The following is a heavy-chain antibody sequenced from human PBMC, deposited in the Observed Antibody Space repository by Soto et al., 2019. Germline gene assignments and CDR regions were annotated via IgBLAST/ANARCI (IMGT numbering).Heavy chain of an antibody. V-gene: IGHV3-23*01. CDR1: GLTFSSYA. Sequence: EVQLLESGGGLVRPGGSVRLSCVVSGLTFSSYAMTWVRQAPGKGLEWVAGLSGRGGSTYYADSVKGRFTVSRDNSKDTLYLEMNSLSAEDTALYYCATRYVPAVTGDRFDYWGQGTLVTVSS. J-gene: IGHJ4*02. CDR3: ATRYVPAVTGDRFDY. CDR2: LSGRGGST. D-gene: IGHD6-19*01.